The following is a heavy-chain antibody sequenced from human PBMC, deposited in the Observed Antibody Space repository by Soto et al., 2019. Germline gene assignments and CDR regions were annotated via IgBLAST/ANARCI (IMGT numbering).Heavy chain of an antibody. D-gene: IGHD2-2*01. CDR3: AKGRGDCSSTSCYVGSDY. CDR2: ISGSGGST. Sequence: EVQLLESGGGLVQPGGSLRLSCAASGFTFSSYAMSWVRQAPGKGLEWVSAISGSGGSTYYADSVKGRFTISRDNSKNTLYRQMNSLRAEDTAVYYCAKGRGDCSSTSCYVGSDYWGQGTLVTVSS. CDR1: GFTFSSYA. V-gene: IGHV3-23*01. J-gene: IGHJ4*02.